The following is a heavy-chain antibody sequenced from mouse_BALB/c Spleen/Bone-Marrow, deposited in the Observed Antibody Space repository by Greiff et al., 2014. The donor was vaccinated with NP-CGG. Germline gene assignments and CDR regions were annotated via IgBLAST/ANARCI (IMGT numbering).Heavy chain of an antibody. D-gene: IGHD1-1*01. CDR3: ARSDYGD. V-gene: IGHV1-9*01. Sequence: VQVVESGAVLMKPGASVKISCKATGYTFSSYWIEWVKQRPGHGLEWIGEILPGSGSTNYNEKFKGKATFTADTSSNTAYMQLSSLTPEDSAVYSCARSDYGDWGQGTTLTVSS. CDR2: ILPGSGST. CDR1: GYTFSSYW. J-gene: IGHJ2*01.